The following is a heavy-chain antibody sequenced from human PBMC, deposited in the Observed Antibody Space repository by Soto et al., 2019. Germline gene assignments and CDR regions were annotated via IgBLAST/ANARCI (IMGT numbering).Heavy chain of an antibody. Sequence: PSETLSLTCTVSGDSITSTSYYWGWIRQPSGKGLEWIGCIHYSGSTYYNPSLRSRVTSSVDTFKNQFSLKVSSVTAADTAVYYCARRLFSSTWPSYFDYWGEGTLVTVSS. V-gene: IGHV4-39*01. CDR1: GDSITSTSYY. CDR3: ARRLFSSTWPSYFDY. CDR2: IHYSGST. J-gene: IGHJ4*02. D-gene: IGHD6-13*01.